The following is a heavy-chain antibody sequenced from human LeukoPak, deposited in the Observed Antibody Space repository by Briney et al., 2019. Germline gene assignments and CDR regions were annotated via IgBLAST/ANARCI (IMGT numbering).Heavy chain of an antibody. CDR3: VKSGGYGLIDY. CDR2: IYYTGST. CDR1: GASISGSGYY. J-gene: IGHJ4*02. V-gene: IGHV4-39*01. D-gene: IGHD1-26*01. Sequence: SETLSLTCAVSGASISGSGYYLGWIRQPPGKGLEWIGNIYYTGSTYYNASLQSRVTISIDMSKNQFSLRLNSVTAADTAMYYCVKSGGYGLIDYWGQGTLVTVSS.